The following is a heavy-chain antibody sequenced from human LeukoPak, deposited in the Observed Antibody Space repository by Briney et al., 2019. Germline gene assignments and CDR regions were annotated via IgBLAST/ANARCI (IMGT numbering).Heavy chain of an antibody. CDR1: GFTFSSYS. D-gene: IGHD6-19*01. Sequence: QPGGSLRLSCAASGFTFSSYSMNWVRQAPGKGLEWVSYISVRSGTIYYADSVKGRFTISRNNANNSLYLQMSTLRDEDTAVYYCARASVAGPSEIAYCGQGIPVAVSS. V-gene: IGHV3-48*02. J-gene: IGHJ6*01. CDR2: ISVRSGTI. CDR3: ARASVAGPSEIAY.